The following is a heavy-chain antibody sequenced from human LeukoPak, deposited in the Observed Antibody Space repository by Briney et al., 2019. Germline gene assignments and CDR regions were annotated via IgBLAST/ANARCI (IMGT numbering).Heavy chain of an antibody. Sequence: SETLSLTCTVSGGSISSYYWSWIRQPRGKGLEWIGYIYYSGSTNYNPSLKSRVTMSLATSKNQFSLRLSSVTAADTAVYYCARGRDSRGYQFKGFDSWGQGTLVTVSS. J-gene: IGHJ4*02. CDR1: GGSISSYY. CDR2: IYYSGST. D-gene: IGHD3-22*01. CDR3: ARGRDSRGYQFKGFDS. V-gene: IGHV4-59*08.